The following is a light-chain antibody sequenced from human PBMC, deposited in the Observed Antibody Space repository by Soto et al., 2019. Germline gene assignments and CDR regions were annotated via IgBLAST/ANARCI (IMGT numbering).Light chain of an antibody. Sequence: QSALTQPASVSGSPGQSITISCTGTSSDVGGYNYVSWYQQHPGKAPNLIIFDVSNRPSGVSNRFSGSKSGNSASLTISGLQAEDEADYYCSSYTGSNTPVVVVGGTKLTVL. CDR2: DVS. CDR1: SSDVGGYNY. J-gene: IGLJ2*01. V-gene: IGLV2-14*01. CDR3: SSYTGSNTPVV.